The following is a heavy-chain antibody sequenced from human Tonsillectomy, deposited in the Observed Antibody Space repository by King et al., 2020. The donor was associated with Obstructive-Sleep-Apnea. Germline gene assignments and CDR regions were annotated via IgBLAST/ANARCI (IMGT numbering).Heavy chain of an antibody. Sequence: VQLVESGGGVVQPGRSLRLSCAASGFTFSTYAMHWVRQAPGKGLEWVAVTAYDGGNKYYAESVKGRFTISRDNSKNTLYLQMNSLRAEDTAVYYCARGSVVSRELELSYWGQGTLVTVSS. CDR2: TAYDGGNK. CDR3: ARGSVVSRELELSY. CDR1: GFTFSTYA. J-gene: IGHJ4*02. D-gene: IGHD1-7*01. V-gene: IGHV3-30*04.